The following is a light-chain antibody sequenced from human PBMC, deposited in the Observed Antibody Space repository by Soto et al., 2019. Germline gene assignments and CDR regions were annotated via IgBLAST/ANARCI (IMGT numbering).Light chain of an antibody. CDR1: GSTFGAGSD. Sequence: QSVLTQPPSVSGAPGQRVTISCTVSGSTFGAGSDVHWYQQVPGTAPKLLISYNTNRPSGVPDRFSGSKSGTSASLAISGLQPEDEADYYFQGYDSSRTVLFGGGTQLTVL. J-gene: IGLJ2*01. V-gene: IGLV1-40*01. CDR2: YNT. CDR3: QGYDSSRTVL.